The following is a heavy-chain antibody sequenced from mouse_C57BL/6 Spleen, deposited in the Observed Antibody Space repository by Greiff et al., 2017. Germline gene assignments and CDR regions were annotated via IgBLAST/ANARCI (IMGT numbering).Heavy chain of an antibody. J-gene: IGHJ4*01. V-gene: IGHV1-61*01. Sequence: VQLQQPGAELVRPGSSVKLSCKASGYTFTSYWMAWVKQRPGQGLEWIGNIYPSDSETHYNQKFKDKATLTVDKSSSTAYMQLSSLTSEDSAVYYCARFGYDVRGAMDYWGQGTSVTVSS. CDR3: ARFGYDVRGAMDY. D-gene: IGHD2-2*01. CDR1: GYTFTSYW. CDR2: IYPSDSET.